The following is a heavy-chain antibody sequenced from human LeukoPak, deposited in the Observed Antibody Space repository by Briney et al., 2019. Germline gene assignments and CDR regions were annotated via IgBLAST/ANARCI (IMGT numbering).Heavy chain of an antibody. J-gene: IGHJ6*03. CDR2: ISSSSSYI. D-gene: IGHD2-15*01. CDR3: ARDRWDIVVVVRHYMDV. Sequence: GGSLRLSCAASGFTFSSYSMNWVRQAPGKGLEWVSSISSSSSYIYYADSVKGRFIISRDNAKNSLYLQMNSLRAEDTAVYYCARDRWDIVVVVRHYMDVWGKGTTVTVSS. V-gene: IGHV3-21*01. CDR1: GFTFSSYS.